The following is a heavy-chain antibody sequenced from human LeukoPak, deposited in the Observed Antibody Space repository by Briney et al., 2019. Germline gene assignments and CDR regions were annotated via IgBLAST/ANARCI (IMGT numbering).Heavy chain of an antibody. CDR1: GYSFTSYW. CDR2: IYPGDSDT. V-gene: IGHV5-51*01. Sequence: RAGESLKISCKGSGYSFTSYWIGWVRQMPGKGLEWMGIIYPGDSDTRYSPSFQGQVTISADKSISTAYLQWSSLEASDTAMYYCARLKGIAVAGVSGGPPDYWGQGTLVTVSS. J-gene: IGHJ4*02. D-gene: IGHD6-19*01. CDR3: ARLKGIAVAGVSGGPPDY.